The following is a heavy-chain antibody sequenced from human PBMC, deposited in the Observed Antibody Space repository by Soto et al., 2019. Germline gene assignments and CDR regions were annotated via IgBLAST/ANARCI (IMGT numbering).Heavy chain of an antibody. V-gene: IGHV3-53*05. CDR2: IYADGTT. Sequence: PGGSLRLSCAASGFTVSINYMSWVRQAPGRGLEWVSIIYADGTTYYADSVKGRFTISRDNSMNTLYLQVNSLRDEDTAVYYCAGSASGGKNWFDPWGQGTLVTVSS. CDR3: AGSASGGKNWFDP. CDR1: GFTVSINY. D-gene: IGHD2-15*01. J-gene: IGHJ5*02.